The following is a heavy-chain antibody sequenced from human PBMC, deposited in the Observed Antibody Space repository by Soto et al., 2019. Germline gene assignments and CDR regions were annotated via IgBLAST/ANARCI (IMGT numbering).Heavy chain of an antibody. Sequence: SETLSLTCAVSGVSLTSGNWWTWLRQPPGRGLEWIGEIFHSGTANYYPSFERRVAMSVDTSRNQFSLKLTSVTAADTAVYFCARLVYDTRLNYLYFDFWGPGTLVTVSS. V-gene: IGHV4-4*02. D-gene: IGHD3-22*01. J-gene: IGHJ4*02. CDR3: ARLVYDTRLNYLYFDF. CDR2: IFHSGTA. CDR1: GVSLTSGNW.